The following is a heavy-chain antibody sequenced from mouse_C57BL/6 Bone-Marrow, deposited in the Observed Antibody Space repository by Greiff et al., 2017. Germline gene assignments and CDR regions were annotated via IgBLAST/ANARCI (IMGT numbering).Heavy chain of an antibody. Sequence: EVKVVESGGGLVKPGGSLKLSCAASGFTFSSYAMSWVRQTPEKRLEWVATISDGGSYTYYPDNVKGRFTISRDNAKNNLYLQMSHLKSEDTAMYYCARGVDYWGKGTTLTVSS. CDR2: ISDGGSYT. V-gene: IGHV5-4*03. J-gene: IGHJ2*01. CDR3: ARGVDY. CDR1: GFTFSSYA.